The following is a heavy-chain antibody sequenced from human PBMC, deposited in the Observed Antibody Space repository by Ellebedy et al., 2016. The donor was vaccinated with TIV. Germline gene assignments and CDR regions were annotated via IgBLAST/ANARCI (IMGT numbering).Heavy chain of an antibody. CDR3: ARDRVLGHNSYYYGVDV. J-gene: IGHJ6*02. V-gene: IGHV1-3*01. D-gene: IGHD2-8*02. CDR2: INAGNGNT. CDR1: GYTFTSYA. Sequence: AASVKVSCKASGYTFTSYAMHWVRQAPGQRLEWMGWINAGNGNTKYSQKFQGRVTITRDTSASTAYMELSSLRSEDTAVYYCARDRVLGHNSYYYGVDVWGQGTTVTVSS.